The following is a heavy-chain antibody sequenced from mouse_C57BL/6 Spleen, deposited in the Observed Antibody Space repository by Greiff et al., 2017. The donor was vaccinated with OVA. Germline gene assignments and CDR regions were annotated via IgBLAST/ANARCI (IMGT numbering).Heavy chain of an antibody. J-gene: IGHJ3*01. CDR1: GYAFSSSW. CDR3: ASPGAY. Sequence: QVQLQQSGPELVKPGASVKISCKASGYAFSSSWMNWVKQRPGKGLEWIGRIYPGDGDTNYNGKFKGKATLTADKSSSTAHMQLSSLTSEDSAVYFCASPGAYWGQGTLVTVSA. V-gene: IGHV1-82*01. CDR2: IYPGDGDT.